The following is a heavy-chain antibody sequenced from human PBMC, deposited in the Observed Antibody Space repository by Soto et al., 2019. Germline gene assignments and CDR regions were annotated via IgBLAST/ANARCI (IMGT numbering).Heavy chain of an antibody. CDR1: GFSLSTSGVG. CDR2: IYWDDDK. V-gene: IGHV2-5*02. J-gene: IGHJ4*02. Sequence: QITLKESGPTLVKPTQTLTLTCTFSGFSLSTSGVGVGWIRQPPGKALEWLALIYWDDDKRYSPSLKSRLTITKDTSKNQVVLTMTNMDPVDTATYYCAHMGLTHYDILTGYSYWGQGTLVTVSS. CDR3: AHMGLTHYDILTGYSY. D-gene: IGHD3-9*01.